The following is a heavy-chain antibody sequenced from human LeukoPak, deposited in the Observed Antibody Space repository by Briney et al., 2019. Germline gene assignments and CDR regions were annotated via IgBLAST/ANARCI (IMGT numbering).Heavy chain of an antibody. V-gene: IGHV3-15*01. CDR2: IKSKTDGGTA. CDR1: GFPFTNAW. Sequence: GGSLRLSCVVSGFPFTNAWMSCVRQAPGKGLEWVGRIKSKTDGGTADYAAPVRGRFTMWRDDARSALYLQMNSLQTEDTAVYYCTPDLMDVWGKGTTVTVSS. CDR3: TPDLMDV. J-gene: IGHJ6*03.